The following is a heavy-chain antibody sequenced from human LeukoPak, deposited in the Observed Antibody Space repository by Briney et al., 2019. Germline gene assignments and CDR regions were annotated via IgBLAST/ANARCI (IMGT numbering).Heavy chain of an antibody. D-gene: IGHD3-3*01. J-gene: IGHJ4*02. CDR3: ARSIDYDFWSGYSPPGY. Sequence: SETLSLTCTVSGGSISSYYWSWIRQPPGKGLEWIGYIYYSGSTNYNPSLKSRVTISVDTSKNQFSLKLSSVTAADTAVYYCARSIDYDFWSGYSPPGYWGRGTLVTVSS. CDR2: IYYSGST. V-gene: IGHV4-59*08. CDR1: GGSISSYY.